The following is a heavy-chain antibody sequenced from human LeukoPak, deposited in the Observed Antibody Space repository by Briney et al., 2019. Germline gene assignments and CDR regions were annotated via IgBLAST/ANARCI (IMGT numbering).Heavy chain of an antibody. V-gene: IGHV4-59*12. CDR1: GGSISNYY. CDR3: ARASSLGRYNWFDP. CDR2: IYSSVST. Sequence: SETLFLTCTVSGGSISNYYWSWIRQPPEKGLEWIGYIYSSVSTSYNPSLKGRVTISVDTSKNQFSLKLSSVTAADTAVYYCARASSLGRYNWFDPWGQGTLVTVSS. J-gene: IGHJ5*02.